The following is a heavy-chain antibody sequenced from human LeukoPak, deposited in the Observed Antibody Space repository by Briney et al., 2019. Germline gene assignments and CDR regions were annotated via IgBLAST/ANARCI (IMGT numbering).Heavy chain of an antibody. CDR1: GFTFSGFG. CDR3: VRAKSGHYGYSDY. D-gene: IGHD5-18*01. J-gene: IGHJ4*02. CDR2: IHTDQTIQ. Sequence: GGSLRLSCAASGFTFSGFGMHWVRQAPGKGLEWVAYIHTDQTIQYYADSVKGRFTISRDNAKNTVYLQMISLRADDTAVYYCVRAKSGHYGYSDYWGQGTLVTVSS. V-gene: IGHV3-30*02.